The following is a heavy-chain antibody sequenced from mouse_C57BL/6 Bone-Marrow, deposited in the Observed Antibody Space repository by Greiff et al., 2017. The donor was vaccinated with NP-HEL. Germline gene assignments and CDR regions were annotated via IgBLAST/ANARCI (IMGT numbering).Heavy chain of an antibody. D-gene: IGHD4-1*01. Sequence: DVQLQESGAELVRPGASVKLSCTASGFNIKDDYMHWVKQRPEQGLEWIGWIDPENGDTEYASKFQGKATITADTSSNTAYLQLSSLTSEDTAVYYCTTSWDGFAYWGQGTLVTVSA. J-gene: IGHJ3*01. CDR3: TTSWDGFAY. CDR2: IDPENGDT. CDR1: GFNIKDDY. V-gene: IGHV14-4*01.